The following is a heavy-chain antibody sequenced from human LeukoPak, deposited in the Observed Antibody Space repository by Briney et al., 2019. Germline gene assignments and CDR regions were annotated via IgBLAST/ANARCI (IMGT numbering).Heavy chain of an antibody. V-gene: IGHV5-51*01. CDR1: GSPFTSYC. J-gene: IGHJ3*01. CDR3: GMSGDRVPLQDDVFDV. CDR2: IYPGDSGP. Sequence: GASLQISCKVSGSPFTSYCIGWVRQLPGKGLEWMGIIYPGDSGPTYSPSFQGQVTISVDKSINTAYLQWSSLQASDTAMYYCGMSGDRVPLQDDVFDVWGQGTMVTVST. D-gene: IGHD1-26*01.